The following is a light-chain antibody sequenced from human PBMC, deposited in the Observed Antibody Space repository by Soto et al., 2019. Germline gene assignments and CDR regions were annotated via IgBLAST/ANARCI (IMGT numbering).Light chain of an antibody. CDR3: QNYGPAPWT. CDR1: QTVSGSY. Sequence: EIVLTQSAGTLSLSPGERATLSCRASQTVSGSYLAWFQQKPGQAPRLLIYAASTRAAGVPDRFSGSGSGKNXYLTINRLEPEDFAVYYCQNYGPAPWTFGQGTKVXIK. J-gene: IGKJ1*01. CDR2: AAS. V-gene: IGKV3-20*01.